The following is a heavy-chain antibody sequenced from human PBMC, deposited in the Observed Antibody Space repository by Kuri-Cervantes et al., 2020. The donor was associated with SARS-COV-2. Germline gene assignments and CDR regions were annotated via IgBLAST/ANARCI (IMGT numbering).Heavy chain of an antibody. CDR2: IYTSGST. J-gene: IGHJ6*04. CDR3: ARDLFTIFGQYSVGV. CDR1: GGSISFYY. Sequence: SETLSLTCTVSGGSISFYYWSWIRQPAGKGLEWIGRIYTSGSTNYNPSLKSRVTMSVGTSKNQFSLKLSSVTAADTAVYYCARDLFTIFGQYSVGVWGKGTTVTVSS. D-gene: IGHD3-3*01. V-gene: IGHV4-4*07.